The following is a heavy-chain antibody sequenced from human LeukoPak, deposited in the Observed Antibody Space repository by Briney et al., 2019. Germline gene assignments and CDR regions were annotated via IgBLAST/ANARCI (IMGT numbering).Heavy chain of an antibody. J-gene: IGHJ4*02. Sequence: GESLKISFKGSGYRFTSYWIGWVRQMPGKGLEWMGIIYPGDSDTRYSPSFQGQVTISADKSITTAYLQWRSLKASDTAMYYCARGDRGMVPDYWGQGTLVTVSS. CDR3: ARGDRGMVPDY. D-gene: IGHD5-18*01. CDR2: IYPGDSDT. V-gene: IGHV5-51*01. CDR1: GYRFTSYW.